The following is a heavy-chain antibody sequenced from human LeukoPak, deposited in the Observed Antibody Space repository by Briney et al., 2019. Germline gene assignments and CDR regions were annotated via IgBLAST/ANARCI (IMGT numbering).Heavy chain of an antibody. D-gene: IGHD3-10*01. CDR1: GFTFSSYE. Sequence: GGSLRLSCAASGFTFSSYEMKWVRQAPGKGLEWVSYISSSGSTIYYADSVKGRFTISRDNAKNSLYLQMNSLRAEDTAVYYCARTLRVWFGELPTPNFDYWGQGTLVTVSS. J-gene: IGHJ4*02. V-gene: IGHV3-48*03. CDR2: ISSSGSTI. CDR3: ARTLRVWFGELPTPNFDY.